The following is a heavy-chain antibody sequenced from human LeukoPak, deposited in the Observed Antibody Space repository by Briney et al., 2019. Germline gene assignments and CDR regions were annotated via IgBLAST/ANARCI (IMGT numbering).Heavy chain of an antibody. CDR1: GYSISSGYY. J-gene: IGHJ3*02. V-gene: IGHV4-38-2*02. D-gene: IGHD6-13*01. Sequence: SETLSLTCTVSGYSISSGYYWGWIRQPPGKGLEWIGSIYHSGSTYYNPSLKSRVTISVDTSKNQFSLKLSSLPAADTAVYYCARVDGSSSTFDIWGQGTMVTVSS. CDR3: ARVDGSSSTFDI. CDR2: IYHSGST.